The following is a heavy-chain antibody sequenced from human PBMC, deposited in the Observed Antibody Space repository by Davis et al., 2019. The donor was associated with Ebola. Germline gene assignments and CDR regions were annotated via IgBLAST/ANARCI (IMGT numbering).Heavy chain of an antibody. J-gene: IGHJ6*03. Sequence: SVKVSCKASGGTFSSYAISWVRQAPGQGLEWMGGIIPIFGTANYAQKFQGRVTITADESTSTAYMELSSLRSEDTAVYYCARMDRVPDYYYYYYMDVWGKGTTVTVSS. CDR1: GGTFSSYA. D-gene: IGHD1-14*01. V-gene: IGHV1-69*13. CDR2: IIPIFGTA. CDR3: ARMDRVPDYYYYYYMDV.